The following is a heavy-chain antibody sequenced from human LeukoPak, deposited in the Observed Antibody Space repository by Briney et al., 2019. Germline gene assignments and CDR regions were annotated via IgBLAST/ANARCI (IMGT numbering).Heavy chain of an antibody. CDR2: IYTSGST. CDR1: GDSISSYY. D-gene: IGHD2-21*02. CDR3: ARGGVYCGGDCYSGLSY. V-gene: IGHV4-4*07. J-gene: IGHJ4*02. Sequence: PSETLSLTCTVSGDSISSYYWSWIRQPAGKGLEWIGRIYTSGSTNYNPSLKSRVTMSVDTSKNQFSLKLSSVTAADTAVYYCARGGVYCGGDCYSGLSYWGQGTLVTVSS.